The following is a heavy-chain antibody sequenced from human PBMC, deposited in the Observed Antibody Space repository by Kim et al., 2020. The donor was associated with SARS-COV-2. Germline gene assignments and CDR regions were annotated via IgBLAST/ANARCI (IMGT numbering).Heavy chain of an antibody. V-gene: IGHV3-53*01. CDR2: IYSGGST. CDR1: GFTFSNNY. J-gene: IGHJ4*02. CDR3: ARTGVYAPAVDS. Sequence: GGSLRLSCAASGFTFSNNYMSWVRQAPGKGLEWVSVIYSGGSTYYADSVKGRFTISRDNSKNTLYLQINSLRAEETAVEYCARTGVYAPAVDSLCQGTLV. D-gene: IGHD3-10*01.